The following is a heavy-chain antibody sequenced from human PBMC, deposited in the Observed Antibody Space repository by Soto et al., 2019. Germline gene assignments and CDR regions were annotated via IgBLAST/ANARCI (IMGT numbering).Heavy chain of an antibody. Sequence: SETLSLTCTVSGGSISSYYWSRIRQPPGKGLEWIGYIYYSGSTNYNPSLKSRVTISVDTSKNQFSLKLSSVTAADTAVYYCASAESDYGDYDYYYYYMDVWGKGTTVTVSS. J-gene: IGHJ6*03. CDR3: ASAESDYGDYDYYYYYMDV. D-gene: IGHD4-17*01. CDR2: IYYSGST. V-gene: IGHV4-59*01. CDR1: GGSISSYY.